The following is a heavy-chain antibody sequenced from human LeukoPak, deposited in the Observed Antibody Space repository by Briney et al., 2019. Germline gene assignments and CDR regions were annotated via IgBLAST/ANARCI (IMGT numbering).Heavy chain of an antibody. J-gene: IGHJ3*01. CDR1: GFTVSSNY. D-gene: IGHD2-15*01. CDR3: AGGHSQQDIVVVVAATPRL. Sequence: GGSLRLSCAASGFTVSSNYMSWVRQAPGKGLEWVSVIYSGGSTYYADSVKGRFTISRDNSKNTLYLQMNSLRAEDTAVYYCAGGHSQQDIVVVVAATPRLWGQGTMVTVSS. CDR2: IYSGGST. V-gene: IGHV3-53*01.